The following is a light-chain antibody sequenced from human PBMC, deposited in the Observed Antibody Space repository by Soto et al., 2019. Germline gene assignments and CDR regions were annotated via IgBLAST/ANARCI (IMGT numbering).Light chain of an antibody. CDR2: DAS. J-gene: IGKJ1*01. V-gene: IGKV1-5*01. Sequence: DFQMTHSPSTLSASVLYIVTITCRASQNIRSRLAWFQQKPGKAPKLLIYDASSLESGVPQRFSGSGSGTEFTLTISSLQTGDFATYYCQNYNSYSEEFGQGTKVDIK. CDR1: QNIRSR. CDR3: QNYNSYSEE.